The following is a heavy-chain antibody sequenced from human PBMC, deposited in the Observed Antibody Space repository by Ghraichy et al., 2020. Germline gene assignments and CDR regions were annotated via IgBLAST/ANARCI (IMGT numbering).Heavy chain of an antibody. CDR2: ISSSSSYI. J-gene: IGHJ4*02. CDR1: GFTFSSYS. Sequence: GGSLRLSCAASGFTFSSYSMNWVRQAPGKGLEWVSSISSSSSYIYYADSVKGRFTISRDNAKNSLYLQMNSLRAEDTAVYYCARDLAAAIEPHFDYWGQGTLVTVSS. CDR3: ARDLAAAIEPHFDY. D-gene: IGHD2-2*01. V-gene: IGHV3-21*01.